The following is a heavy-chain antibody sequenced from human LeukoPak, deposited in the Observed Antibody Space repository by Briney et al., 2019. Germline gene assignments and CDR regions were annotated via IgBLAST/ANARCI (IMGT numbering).Heavy chain of an antibody. CDR2: TYYRSKWYN. Sequence: SQTLSLTCAISGDSVSSKNAAWNWIRQSPSRGLEWLGRTYYRSKWYNDYAVSMRGRITINPDTSKNQFSLKLSSVTAADTAVYYCARTWSGYSTHWGQGTLVTVSS. D-gene: IGHD3-3*01. V-gene: IGHV6-1*01. CDR1: GDSVSSKNAA. J-gene: IGHJ4*02. CDR3: ARTWSGYSTH.